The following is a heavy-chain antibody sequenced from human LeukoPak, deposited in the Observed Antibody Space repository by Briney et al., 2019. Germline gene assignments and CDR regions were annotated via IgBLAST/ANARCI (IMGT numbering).Heavy chain of an antibody. D-gene: IGHD3-16*01. V-gene: IGHV1-69*13. J-gene: IGHJ5*02. CDR2: IIPIFGTA. CDR1: GGTFSSYA. Sequence: GASVKVSCKASGGTFSSYAISWVRQAPGQGLEWMGGIIPIFGTANYAQKFQGRVTITADESTSTAYMELSSLRSEDTAVYYCARITVPLGGANWFDPWGQGTLVTVSS. CDR3: ARITVPLGGANWFDP.